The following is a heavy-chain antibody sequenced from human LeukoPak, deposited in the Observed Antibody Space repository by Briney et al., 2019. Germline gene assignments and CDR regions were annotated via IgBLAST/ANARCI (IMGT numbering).Heavy chain of an antibody. CDR2: ISSSSSYI. CDR1: GFTFSTYA. V-gene: IGHV3-21*01. J-gene: IGHJ4*02. CDR3: ARRSPNYYFDY. Sequence: PGGSLRLSCAASGFTFSTYAMSWVRQAPGKGLEWVASISSSSSYIYYADSVKGRFTISRDNAKNSLYLQMNSLRAEDTAVYYCARRSPNYYFDYWGQGTPVTVSS.